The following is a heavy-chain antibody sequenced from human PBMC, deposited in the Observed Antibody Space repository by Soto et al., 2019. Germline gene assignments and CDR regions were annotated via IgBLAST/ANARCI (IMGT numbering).Heavy chain of an antibody. Sequence: QVQLQESGPGLVKPSETLSLTCTVSGGSVSSGSSYWSWIRQPPGKGLEWIGYIYYSGSTNYNHSLKSRVTISVDTSKKQFSLKLSSVTAADTAVYYCASSFHPAVIDYWGQGTLVTVSS. CDR2: IYYSGST. D-gene: IGHD3-22*01. CDR1: GGSVSSGSSY. V-gene: IGHV4-61*01. CDR3: ASSFHPAVIDY. J-gene: IGHJ4*02.